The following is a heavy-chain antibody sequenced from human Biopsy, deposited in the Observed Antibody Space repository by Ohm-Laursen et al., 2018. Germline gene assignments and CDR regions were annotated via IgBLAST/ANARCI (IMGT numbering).Heavy chain of an antibody. V-gene: IGHV4-59*07. J-gene: IGHJ4*02. CDR2: VYNGGIT. Sequence: SDTLSLTCGVSGGSIISYYWTWIRQPPGKGLEWIGHVYNGGITNYNPSLKSRATISVDTSKNQFSLKVISVTAADTAVYYCARLTGDPSYWGQGILVTVSS. CDR1: GGSIISYY. CDR3: ARLTGDPSY. D-gene: IGHD7-27*01.